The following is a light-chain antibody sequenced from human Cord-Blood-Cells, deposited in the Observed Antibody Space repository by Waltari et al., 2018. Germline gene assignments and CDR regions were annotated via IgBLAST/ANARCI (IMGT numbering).Light chain of an antibody. V-gene: IGKV1-39*01. Sequence: DIQMTQSTSPLYASVGDRVTITCRASQSISSYLNWYQQKPGKAPKLLIYAASSLQSGVPSRFSGSGSGTDFTLTISSLQPEDFATYYCQQSYSTPRTFGQGTKVEIK. J-gene: IGKJ1*01. CDR1: QSISSY. CDR3: QQSYSTPRT. CDR2: AAS.